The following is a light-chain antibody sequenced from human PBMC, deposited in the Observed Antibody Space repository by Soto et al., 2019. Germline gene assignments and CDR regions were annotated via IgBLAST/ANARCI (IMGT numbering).Light chain of an antibody. CDR2: DAS. CDR1: QTVRNNY. J-gene: IGKJ4*01. CDR3: QQFSSYPLT. Sequence: EFVLTHSPGTLSLSPGERATLSGSASQTVRNNYLAWYQQKPGQAPRLLIYDASSRATGIPDRFSGGGSGTDFTLTISRLEPEDFAVYYCQQFSSYPLTFGGGTKMDIK. V-gene: IGKV3-20*01.